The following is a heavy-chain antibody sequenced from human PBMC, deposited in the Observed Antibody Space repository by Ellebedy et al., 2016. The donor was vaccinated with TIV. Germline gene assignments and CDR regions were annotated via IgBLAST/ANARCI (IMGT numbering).Heavy chain of an antibody. Sequence: GGSLRLSCVASGFTFSSYAMSWVRQAPGKGLEWVSGIRGSGDSTYYADSVKGRFSISRDNSKNTLFLQMNSLRAEDTAVYYCAKDSKNWNQPYWGQGTLVTVSS. D-gene: IGHD1-1*01. V-gene: IGHV3-23*01. J-gene: IGHJ4*02. CDR1: GFTFSSYA. CDR3: AKDSKNWNQPY. CDR2: IRGSGDST.